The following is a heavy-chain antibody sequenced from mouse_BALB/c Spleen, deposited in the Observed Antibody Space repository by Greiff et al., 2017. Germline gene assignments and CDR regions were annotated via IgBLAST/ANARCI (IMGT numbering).Heavy chain of an antibody. Sequence: QVQLKESGPGLVAPSQSLSITCTVSGFSLTSYGVHWVRQPPGKGLEWLGVIWAGGSTNYNSALMSRLSISKDNSKSQVFLKMNSLQTDDTAMYYCARDSATVVAKAYWGQGTLVTVSA. D-gene: IGHD1-1*01. CDR2: IWAGGST. CDR1: GFSLTSYG. V-gene: IGHV2-9*02. J-gene: IGHJ3*01. CDR3: ARDSATVVAKAY.